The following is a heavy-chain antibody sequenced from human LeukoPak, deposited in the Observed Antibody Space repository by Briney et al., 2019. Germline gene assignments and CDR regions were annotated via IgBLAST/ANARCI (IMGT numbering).Heavy chain of an antibody. D-gene: IGHD6-13*01. CDR2: ISGSGGST. J-gene: IGHJ3*02. V-gene: IGHV3-23*01. CDR1: GFTFSSYA. Sequence: GSLRLSCAASGFTFSSYAMRWVRQAPGKGLEWVSAISGSGGSTYYADSVKGRFTISRDNSKNTLYLQMNSLRAEDTAVYYCAKDRGYSSSWYGPDAFDIWGQGTMVTVSS. CDR3: AKDRGYSSSWYGPDAFDI.